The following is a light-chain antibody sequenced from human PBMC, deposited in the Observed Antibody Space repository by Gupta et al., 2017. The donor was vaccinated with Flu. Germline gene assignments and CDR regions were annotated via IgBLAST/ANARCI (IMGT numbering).Light chain of an antibody. V-gene: IGLV1-44*01. J-gene: IGLJ1*01. Sequence: SVLTQPPSASGPPAQRVTISCSGSSSNIGSNTVNWYQQLPGTAPNLLIYSNNQRPSGVPDRFSGSKSGTSASLTISGLQAEEEADYYCAEWDDSRNGRVFGAGTKVTVL. CDR1: SSNIGSNT. CDR3: AEWDDSRNGRV. CDR2: SNN.